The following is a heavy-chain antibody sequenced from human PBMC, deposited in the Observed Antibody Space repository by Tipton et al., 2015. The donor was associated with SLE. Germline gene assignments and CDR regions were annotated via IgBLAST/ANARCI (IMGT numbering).Heavy chain of an antibody. V-gene: IGHV4-34*01. CDR1: DGCLSGYY. Sequence: TLSLTCTVFDGCLSGYYWAWLRQSPGKGLEGIGEISPDGGANYNPSLASRGTISLETSKNQFSLKLTSVTAADTAVYYCARDGGQRVISGTYDFYYYGLDVWGQGTTVTVSS. CDR2: ISPDGGA. J-gene: IGHJ6*02. D-gene: IGHD6-13*01. CDR3: ARDGGQRVISGTYDFYYYGLDV.